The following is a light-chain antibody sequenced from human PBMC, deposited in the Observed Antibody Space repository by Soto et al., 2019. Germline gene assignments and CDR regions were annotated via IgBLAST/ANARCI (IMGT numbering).Light chain of an antibody. V-gene: IGLV2-8*01. Sequence: QSALTQPPSASGSPGQSVTISCTGTSSDVGGYNFVSWYRQHPGKVPKLMIYEVNKRPSGVPDRFSGSKSGNTASLTVSGLQAEDEADYYCSSYAGSNKFGVFGGGTQLTVL. CDR1: SSDVGGYNF. J-gene: IGLJ3*02. CDR3: SSYAGSNKFGV. CDR2: EVN.